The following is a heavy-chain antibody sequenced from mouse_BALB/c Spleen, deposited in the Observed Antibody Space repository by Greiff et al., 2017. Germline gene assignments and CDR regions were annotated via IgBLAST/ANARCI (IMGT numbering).Heavy chain of an antibody. Sequence: EVQLQESGAELVKPGASVKLSCTASGFNIKDTYMHWVKQRPEQGLEWIGRIDPANGNTKYDPKFQGKATITADTSSNTAYLQLSSLTSEDTAVYYCADYGYDDYAMDYWGQGTSVTVSS. D-gene: IGHD2-2*01. CDR2: IDPANGNT. CDR1: GFNIKDTY. J-gene: IGHJ4*01. V-gene: IGHV14-3*02. CDR3: ADYGYDDYAMDY.